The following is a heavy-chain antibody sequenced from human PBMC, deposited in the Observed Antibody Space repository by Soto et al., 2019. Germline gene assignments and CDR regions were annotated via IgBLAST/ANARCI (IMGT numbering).Heavy chain of an antibody. J-gene: IGHJ6*02. Sequence: SETLSLTCGVYGGSFSGYYWNWIRQPPGKGLEWIGEINHYGNTNYTPSLKSRVTISVDTSKNQFSLKLSSVTAADTAVYYCARLYYYGSGALGMDVWGQGTTVTVSS. D-gene: IGHD3-10*01. CDR3: ARLYYYGSGALGMDV. CDR2: INHYGNT. V-gene: IGHV4-34*01. CDR1: GGSFSGYY.